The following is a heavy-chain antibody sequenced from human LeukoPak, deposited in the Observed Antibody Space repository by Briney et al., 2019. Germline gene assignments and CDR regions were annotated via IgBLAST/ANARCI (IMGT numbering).Heavy chain of an antibody. V-gene: IGHV4-30-2*01. D-gene: IGHD3-10*01. Sequence: LRLSCAASGFTFRNYAMSWIRQPPGKGLEWIGYIYHSGSTYYNPSLKSRVTISVDRSKNQFSLKLSSVTAADTAVYYCARGYRGVIIDYWGQGTLVTVSS. CDR2: IYHSGST. CDR1: GFTFRNYA. CDR3: ARGYRGVIIDY. J-gene: IGHJ4*02.